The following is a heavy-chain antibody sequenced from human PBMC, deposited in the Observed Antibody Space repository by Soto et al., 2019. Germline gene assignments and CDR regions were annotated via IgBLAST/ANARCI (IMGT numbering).Heavy chain of an antibody. D-gene: IGHD5-18*01. J-gene: IGHJ4*02. CDR1: GGSISSYY. CDR3: ACGIQLWTSHHDY. V-gene: IGHV4-59*01. CDR2: IYYSGST. Sequence: PPETLSLTCTVSGGSISSYYWSWIRQPPGKGLEWIGYIYYSGSTNYNPSLKSRVTISVDTSKNQFSLKLSSVTAADTAVYYCACGIQLWTSHHDYWCQGTLVSGSS.